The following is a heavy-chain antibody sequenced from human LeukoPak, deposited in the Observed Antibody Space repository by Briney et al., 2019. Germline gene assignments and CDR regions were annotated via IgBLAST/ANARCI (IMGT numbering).Heavy chain of an antibody. CDR2: INPNSGGT. D-gene: IGHD3-3*01. CDR3: ARVPDFWSGYYYFDY. J-gene: IGHJ4*02. CDR1: GYTFTGYY. V-gene: IGHV1-2*02. Sequence: ASVKVSXKASGYTFTGYYMHWMRQAPGQGLEWMGWINPNSGGTNYAQKFQGRVTMTRDTSISTAYMELSRLRSDDTAVYYCARVPDFWSGYYYFDYWGQGTLVTVSS.